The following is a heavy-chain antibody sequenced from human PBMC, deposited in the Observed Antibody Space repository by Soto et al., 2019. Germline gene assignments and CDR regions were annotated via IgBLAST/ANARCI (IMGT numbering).Heavy chain of an antibody. V-gene: IGHV4-34*01. J-gene: IGHJ6*03. D-gene: IGHD1-7*01. CDR1: GGSFSGYY. Sequence: SETLSLTCAVYGGSFSGYYWSWIRQPPGKGLEWIGEINHSGSTNYNPSLKSRVTISVDTSKNQFSLKLSSVTAADTAVYYCARTRGVRITGTTSHYYYYMDVWGKGTTVTVSS. CDR3: ARTRGVRITGTTSHYYYYMDV. CDR2: INHSGST.